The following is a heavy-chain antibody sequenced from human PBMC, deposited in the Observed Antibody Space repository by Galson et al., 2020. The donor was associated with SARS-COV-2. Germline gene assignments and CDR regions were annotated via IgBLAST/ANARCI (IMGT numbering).Heavy chain of an antibody. CDR1: GYTFTSYG. D-gene: IGHD2-15*01. Sequence: ASVKVSCKASGYTFTSYGISWVRQAPGQGLEWMGWISAYNGNTNYAQKLQGRVTMTTDTSTSTAYMELRSLRSDDTAVYYCARDFLGYCSGGSCYSPDYYYGMDVWGQGTTVTVSS. V-gene: IGHV1-18*04. CDR2: ISAYNGNT. J-gene: IGHJ6*02. CDR3: ARDFLGYCSGGSCYSPDYYYGMDV.